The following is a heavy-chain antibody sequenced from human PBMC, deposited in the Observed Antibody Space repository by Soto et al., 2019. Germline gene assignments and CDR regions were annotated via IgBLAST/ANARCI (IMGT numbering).Heavy chain of an antibody. CDR3: ARVAY. V-gene: IGHV3-21*06. J-gene: IGHJ4*02. CDR1: GFTFSRYS. CDR2: ISSGGNSK. Sequence: GGSLRLSCVASGFTFSRYSINWFRQAAGKGLEWVASISSGGNSKSYANSVKGRFTISRDNAENSLYLEMNTLRPEDTAVYYCARVAYWGQGTLVTVSS.